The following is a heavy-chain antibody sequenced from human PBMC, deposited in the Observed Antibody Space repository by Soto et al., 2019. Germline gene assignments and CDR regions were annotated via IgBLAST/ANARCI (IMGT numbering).Heavy chain of an antibody. D-gene: IGHD1-1*01. V-gene: IGHV1-69*06. CDR1: GGTFSSYA. CDR2: IIPIFGTA. Sequence: SVKVSCKASGGTFSSYAISWVRQAPGQGLEWMGGIIPIFGTANYAQKFQGRVTITADKSTSTAYMELSSLRSEDTAVYYCARDNQRIEYYYYGMDVWGQGTTVTVS. J-gene: IGHJ6*02. CDR3: ARDNQRIEYYYYGMDV.